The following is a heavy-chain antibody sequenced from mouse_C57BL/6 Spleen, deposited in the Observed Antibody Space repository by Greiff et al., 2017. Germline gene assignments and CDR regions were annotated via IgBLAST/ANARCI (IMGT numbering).Heavy chain of an antibody. J-gene: IGHJ2*01. CDR3: AGITTVVPYYFDY. D-gene: IGHD1-1*01. CDR1: GYTFTSYW. Sequence: QVQLQQSGAELVKPGASVKMSCKASGYTFTSYWITWVKQRPGQGLEWIGDIYPGSGSTNYNEKFKSKATLTVDTSSSTAYMQLSSLTSEDSAVYYCAGITTVVPYYFDYWGQGTTLTVSS. V-gene: IGHV1-55*01. CDR2: IYPGSGST.